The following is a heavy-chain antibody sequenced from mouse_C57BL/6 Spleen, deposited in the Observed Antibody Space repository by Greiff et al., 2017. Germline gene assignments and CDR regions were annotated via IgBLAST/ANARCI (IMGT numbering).Heavy chain of an antibody. CDR2: IHPNSGST. CDR3: ARRAVYAMDY. CDR1: GYTFTSYW. V-gene: IGHV1-64*01. J-gene: IGHJ4*01. D-gene: IGHD3-1*01. Sequence: QVQLQQPGAELVKPGASVKLSCKASGYTFTSYWMHWVKQRPGQGLEWIGMIHPNSGSTNYNEKFKSKATLTVDKSSSTAYMQLSCLTSEDSAVYYCARRAVYAMDYWGQGTSVTVSS.